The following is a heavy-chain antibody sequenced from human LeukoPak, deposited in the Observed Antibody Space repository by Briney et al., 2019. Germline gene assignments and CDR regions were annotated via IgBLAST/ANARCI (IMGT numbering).Heavy chain of an antibody. CDR1: GFSSCSYA. D-gene: IGHD3-9*01. CDR3: AKDLPTPVLRYFDWLLEGAFDY. CDR2: LSGSGGST. Sequence: PGGSLRLSCAASGFSSCSYATSWVRQAPGKGLECVSALSGSGGSTYYAHSVRGRFSISRDNSKNTLYIQMNSLRDEDTTVYYCAKDLPTPVLRYFDWLLEGAFDYWGQGTLVSVSS. V-gene: IGHV3-23*01. J-gene: IGHJ4*02.